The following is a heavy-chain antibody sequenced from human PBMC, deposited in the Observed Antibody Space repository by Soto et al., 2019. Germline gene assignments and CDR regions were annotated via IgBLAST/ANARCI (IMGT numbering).Heavy chain of an antibody. CDR3: AKDMGQWAESSDY. Sequence: RGSLRLSCAGSGFTLTRSAVSWVRQAPGKGLEWVSGISAGGGGTYYADSVKGRFTISRDISKNTVYLQMNGLRVEDTAVYYCAKDMGQWAESSDYCGHGTLVTVSS. D-gene: IGHD6-19*01. CDR1: GFTLTRSA. CDR2: ISAGGGGT. J-gene: IGHJ4*01. V-gene: IGHV3-23*01.